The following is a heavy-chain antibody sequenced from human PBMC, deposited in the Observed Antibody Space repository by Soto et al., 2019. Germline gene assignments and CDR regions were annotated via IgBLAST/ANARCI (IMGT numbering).Heavy chain of an antibody. CDR2: INPNSGGT. J-gene: IGHJ6*02. D-gene: IGHD6-19*01. V-gene: IGHV1-2*04. CDR3: AREIRYSSGWYGKYYYYYGMDV. CDR1: GYTFTGYY. Sequence: EASVKVSCKASGYTFTGYYMRWVRQAPGQGLEWMGWINPNSGGTNYAQKFQGWVTMTRDTSISTAYMELSRLRSDDTAVYYCAREIRYSSGWYGKYYYYYGMDVWGQGTTVTVSS.